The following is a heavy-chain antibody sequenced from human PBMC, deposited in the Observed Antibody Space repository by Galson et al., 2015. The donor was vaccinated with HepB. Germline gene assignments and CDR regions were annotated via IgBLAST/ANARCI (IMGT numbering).Heavy chain of an antibody. V-gene: IGHV1-69*13. CDR2: IIPIFGTA. Sequence: SVKVSCKASGGTFSSYAISWVRQAPGQGLEWMGGIIPIFGTANYAQKFQGRVTITADESTSTAYMELSSLRSEDTAVYYCARDQADFWSGEEHKVAFDIWGQGTMVTVSS. CDR1: GGTFSSYA. J-gene: IGHJ3*02. CDR3: ARDQADFWSGEEHKVAFDI. D-gene: IGHD3-3*01.